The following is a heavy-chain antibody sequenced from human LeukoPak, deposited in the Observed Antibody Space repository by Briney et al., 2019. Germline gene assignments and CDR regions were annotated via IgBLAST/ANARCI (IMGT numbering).Heavy chain of an antibody. CDR2: ILYGGSNK. D-gene: IGHD1-20*01. J-gene: IGHJ4*02. V-gene: IGHV3-30*18. Sequence: GGSLRLSCAASGFTFSGYGMHWVRQAPGKGLEGVAVILYGGSNKYYADSVKGRFTISRDNSKNTAYLQMNSLRVEDTAVYYCAKGYNGTITGTPDYWGQGALVTVSS. CDR1: GFTFSGYG. CDR3: AKGYNGTITGTPDY.